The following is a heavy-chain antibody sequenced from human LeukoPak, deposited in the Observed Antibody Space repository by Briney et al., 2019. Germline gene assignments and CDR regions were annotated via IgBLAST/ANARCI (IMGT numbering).Heavy chain of an antibody. V-gene: IGHV3-23*01. CDR3: AKDLIIMVRGFHY. D-gene: IGHD3-10*01. Sequence: SGGSLRLSCVASGFTFSSYAMSWVRQAPGKGLEWVSAISGSGGRIYYGASVKGRFTISRDNSKNTLYLQMNSLRAEDTAVYYCAKDLIIMVRGFHYWGQGTLVTVSS. CDR1: GFTFSSYA. CDR2: ISGSGGRI. J-gene: IGHJ4*02.